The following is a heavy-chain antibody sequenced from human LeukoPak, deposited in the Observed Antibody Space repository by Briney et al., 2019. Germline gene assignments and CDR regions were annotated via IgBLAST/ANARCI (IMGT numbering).Heavy chain of an antibody. V-gene: IGHV3-53*01. Sequence: GGSLRLSCAASGFTVSTNYMNWVRQAPGKGLEWVSVIYSGGIIYYADSVKGRFTISRDTSKNTLFLQMNSLRVEDTAVYYCARDEGYGSGSFDIWGQGRRVTVSS. CDR3: ARDEGYGSGSFDI. CDR2: IYSGGII. J-gene: IGHJ3*02. CDR1: GFTVSTNY. D-gene: IGHD3-10*01.